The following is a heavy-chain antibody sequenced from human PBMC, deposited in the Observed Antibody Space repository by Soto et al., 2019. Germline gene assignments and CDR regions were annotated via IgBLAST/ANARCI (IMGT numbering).Heavy chain of an antibody. CDR1: Y. D-gene: IGHD3-9*01. CDR3: ARDHRYYDILTGWSRDYYYYGMDV. V-gene: IGHV4-30-4*01. J-gene: IGHJ6*02. CDR2: IYYSGST. Sequence: YWSWIRQPPGKGLEWIGYIYYSGSTYYNPSLKSRVTISVDTSKNQFSLKLSSVTAADTAVYYCARDHRYYDILTGWSRDYYYYGMDVWGQGTTVTVS.